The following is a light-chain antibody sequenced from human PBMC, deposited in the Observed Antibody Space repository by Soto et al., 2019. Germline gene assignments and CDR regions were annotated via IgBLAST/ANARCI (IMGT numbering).Light chain of an antibody. CDR2: DAS. J-gene: IGKJ5*01. Sequence: EIVLTQSPATLSVSPGERATLSCRASQSVSGDLAWYHHKPGQAPRLLIYDASARALDTPARFAGSGSGTEFTLTISSLQSEDFGVSFCQQYNNWPITFGQGTRREIK. CDR1: QSVSGD. V-gene: IGKV3-15*01. CDR3: QQYNNWPIT.